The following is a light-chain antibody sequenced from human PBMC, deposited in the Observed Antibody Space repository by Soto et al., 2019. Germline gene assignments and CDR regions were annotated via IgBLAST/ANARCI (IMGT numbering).Light chain of an antibody. J-gene: IGLJ1*01. CDR1: SSNIGNNY. CDR3: GTWDSSLSAVV. CDR2: ENN. V-gene: IGLV1-51*02. Sequence: QSVLTQPPSVSAAPGQKVTLSCSGSSSNIGNNYVSWYQQLPGTAPKLLIYENNKRPSGIPDRFSGSKSGTSATLGITGLQTGDEADYYCGTWDSSLSAVVFGTGTKVTVL.